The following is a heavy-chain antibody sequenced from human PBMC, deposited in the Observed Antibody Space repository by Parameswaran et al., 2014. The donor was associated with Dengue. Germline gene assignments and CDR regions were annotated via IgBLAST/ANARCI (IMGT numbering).Heavy chain of an antibody. J-gene: IGHJ4*02. V-gene: IGHV4-30-4*01. Sequence: LRLSCTVSGGSIRSGDYFWSWIRQPPGKGLEFVGYIYYTGTTYPNPSLKSRLTMSVDTSKNQFSLKLTSVTAADTAVYYCAREGYTSASANSWGQGTLVTVSS. CDR2: IYYTGTT. CDR1: GGSIRSGDYF. D-gene: IGHD5-12*01. CDR3: AREGYTSASANS.